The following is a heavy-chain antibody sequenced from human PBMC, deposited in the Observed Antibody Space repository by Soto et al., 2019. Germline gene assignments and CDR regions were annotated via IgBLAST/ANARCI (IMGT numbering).Heavy chain of an antibody. CDR2: IIPIFGTA. CDR1: GGTFSSYA. J-gene: IGHJ4*02. CDR3: ARVPRLSVYFDY. V-gene: IGHV1-69*12. Sequence: QVQLVQSGAEVKKPGSSVKVSCKASGGTFSSYAISWVRQAPGQGLEWMGGIIPIFGTANYAQKFQGRVTIXAXXSTSTAYMELSSLRSEDTAVYYCARVPRLSVYFDYWGQGTLVTVSS. D-gene: IGHD1-26*01.